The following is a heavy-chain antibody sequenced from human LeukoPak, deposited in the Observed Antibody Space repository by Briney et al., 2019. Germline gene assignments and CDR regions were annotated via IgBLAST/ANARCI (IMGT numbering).Heavy chain of an antibody. Sequence: GGSVRLLCAASGFTFNTYSVLGVRQAPGKGLVWVANIKQDGSENYYVDSVKGRFTISRDNAKNSLYLQMNSLRAEDTAVYYCARGFRRSGSHINYWGQGTLVTVSS. CDR1: GFTFNTYS. V-gene: IGHV3-7*01. J-gene: IGHJ4*02. CDR3: ARGFRRSGSHINY. D-gene: IGHD1-26*01. CDR2: IKQDGSEN.